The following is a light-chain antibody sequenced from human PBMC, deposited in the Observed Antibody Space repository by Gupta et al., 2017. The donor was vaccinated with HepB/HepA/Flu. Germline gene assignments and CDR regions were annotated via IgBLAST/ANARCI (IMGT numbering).Light chain of an antibody. J-gene: IGLJ2*01. CDR3: QAWDTNTAV. CDR2: HDY. V-gene: IGLV3-1*01. Sequence: SYEPTQPLSVSVSPGQTASIACSGDNLGDKYAFWFQQKPGQSPVLVIYHDYKRPSGIPGRFSGSNSGNTAALTIGGTQALDEADYYCQAWDTNTAVFGGGTKLTVL. CDR1: NLGDKY.